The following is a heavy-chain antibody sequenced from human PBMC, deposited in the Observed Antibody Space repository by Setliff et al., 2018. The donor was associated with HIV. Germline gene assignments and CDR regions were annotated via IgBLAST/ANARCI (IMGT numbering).Heavy chain of an antibody. J-gene: IGHJ4*02. CDR3: ASSSPGYYDILTGYYEGYYFDY. Sequence: SETLSLTCSVSGGSISSYSYYWGWIRQAPGKGLEWIGNIYFSGNTYYSPSLKSRVTISVDTSKNHFSLKVSSVTAADTAVYYCASSSPGYYDILTGYYEGYYFDYWGQGTLVTVSS. CDR2: IYFSGNT. V-gene: IGHV4-39*02. D-gene: IGHD3-9*01. CDR1: GGSISSYSYY.